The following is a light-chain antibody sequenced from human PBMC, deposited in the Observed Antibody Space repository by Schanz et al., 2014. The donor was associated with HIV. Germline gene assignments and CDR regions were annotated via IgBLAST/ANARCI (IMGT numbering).Light chain of an antibody. CDR2: SNN. CDR3: AAWDDSLNGHYV. CDR1: SSNIGSNT. Sequence: QSVLTQPPSASGTPGQRVTISCSGSSSNIGSNTVNWYQQLPGTAPKLLIYSNNQWPSGVPDRFSGSKSGTSASLAIRGLQSEDEADYYCAAWDDSLNGHYVFGTGTKLTVL. J-gene: IGLJ1*01. V-gene: IGLV1-44*01.